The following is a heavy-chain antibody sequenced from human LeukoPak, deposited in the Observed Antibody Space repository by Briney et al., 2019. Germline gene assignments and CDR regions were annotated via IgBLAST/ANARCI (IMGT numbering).Heavy chain of an antibody. Sequence: PSETLSLTCTVSGGSISSGGYYWSWIRQHPGKGLEWIGYIYYSGSTYYNPSLKSRVTISVDTSKNQFSLKLSSATAADTAVYYCAGGDYSNFPGRKYFQHWGQGTLVTVSS. CDR1: GGSISSGGYY. CDR2: IYYSGST. V-gene: IGHV4-31*03. CDR3: AGGDYSNFPGRKYFQH. D-gene: IGHD4-4*01. J-gene: IGHJ1*01.